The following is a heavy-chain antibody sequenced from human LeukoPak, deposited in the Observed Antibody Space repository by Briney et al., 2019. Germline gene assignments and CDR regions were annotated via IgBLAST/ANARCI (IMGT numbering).Heavy chain of an antibody. CDR1: GFSFSASW. CDR2: IRQDGSEK. Sequence: ESLRLSCATSGFSFSASWMSWVRLAPGKGLGWVAIIRQDGSEKSYVDSVKGRFTISRDNAQNSLYLQMNSLRAEDTGVYYCARYSSSSRSDWGQGTLVTVSS. J-gene: IGHJ4*02. CDR3: ARYSSSSRSD. V-gene: IGHV3-7*01. D-gene: IGHD6-6*01.